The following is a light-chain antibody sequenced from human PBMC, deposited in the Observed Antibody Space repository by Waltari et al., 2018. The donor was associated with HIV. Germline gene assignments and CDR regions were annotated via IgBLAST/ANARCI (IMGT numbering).Light chain of an antibody. CDR1: SSNIGKND. V-gene: IGLV1-44*01. CDR2: MNS. Sequence: QSVFTQPPSASATPGQTVDISCSGNSSNIGKNDVTWYQVVPGSAPRLLIYMNSYQPSGVPGRFAGSGSGTSGCLAIHALQSEEEADYYGATWDDSLCGMCGGGAKLT. CDR3: ATWDDSLCGM. J-gene: IGLJ3*02.